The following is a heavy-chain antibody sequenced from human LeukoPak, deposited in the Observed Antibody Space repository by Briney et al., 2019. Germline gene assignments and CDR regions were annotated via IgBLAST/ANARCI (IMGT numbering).Heavy chain of an antibody. CDR2: ISYDGSNK. CDR3: ARTQYPYYYYGMDV. J-gene: IGHJ6*02. Sequence: GGSLRLSCAASGFTFSSYAMHWVRQAPGKGLESVAVISYDGSNKYYADSVKGRFTISRDNSKNTLYLQMNSLRAEDTAVYYCARTQYPYYYYGMDVWGQGTTVTVSS. V-gene: IGHV3-30-3*01. CDR1: GFTFSSYA. D-gene: IGHD2-2*01.